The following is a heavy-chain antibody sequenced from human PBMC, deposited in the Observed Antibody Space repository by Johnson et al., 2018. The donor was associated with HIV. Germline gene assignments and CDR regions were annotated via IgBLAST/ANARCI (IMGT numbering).Heavy chain of an antibody. CDR1: GLIFSRSW. CDR3: AREWGVITFGGVIPRNAFDI. V-gene: IGHV3-74*01. D-gene: IGHD3-16*01. CDR2: TNRDGIT. J-gene: IGHJ3*02. Sequence: VQLVESGGGLVQPGGSPRLSCAASGLIFSRSWMHWVRQAPGKGLVWVSRTNRDGITTYADSVKGRFTISSDKAKNTLHLQMNSLRVEDTALYYCAREWGVITFGGVIPRNAFDIWGQGTMVTVSS.